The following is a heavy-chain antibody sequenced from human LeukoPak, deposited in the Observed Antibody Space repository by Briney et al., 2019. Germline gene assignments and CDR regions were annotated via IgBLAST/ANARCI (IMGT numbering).Heavy chain of an antibody. Sequence: GGSLRLSCAASGFTFSSYSMNWVRQAPGRGLEWVSYISNYGGTIYYADSVKGRFTISRENAKNSLYLQMNGLRDEETAVYYCAGSIVGLRRVDYWGQGTLVTVSS. V-gene: IGHV3-48*02. CDR1: GFTFSSYS. CDR3: AGSIVGLRRVDY. D-gene: IGHD1-26*01. CDR2: ISNYGGTI. J-gene: IGHJ4*02.